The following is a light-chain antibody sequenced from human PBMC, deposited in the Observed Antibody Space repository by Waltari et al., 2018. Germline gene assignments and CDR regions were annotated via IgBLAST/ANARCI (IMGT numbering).Light chain of an antibody. CDR3: TSYTSSSTYV. CDR1: SSDVGGYNY. CDR2: DVN. Sequence: QSALTQPASVSGSPGQSTTIPCTGTSSDVGGYNYVSWYQHHPGKAPTLMIYDVNKRPSGVSDRFSGSKSGNTASLTISGLQTEDEADYYCTSYTSSSTYVFGIGTKVTVL. J-gene: IGLJ1*01. V-gene: IGLV2-14*03.